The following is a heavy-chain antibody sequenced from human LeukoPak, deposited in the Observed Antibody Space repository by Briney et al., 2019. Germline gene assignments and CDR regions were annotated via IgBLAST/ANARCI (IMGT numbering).Heavy chain of an antibody. CDR2: ISGSGGST. CDR3: AKERGGYFYGQFDY. D-gene: IGHD5-18*01. J-gene: IGHJ4*02. CDR1: GFTFSSYA. Sequence: PGGSLRLSCAASGFTFSSYAMSWVRQAPGKGLEWVSGISGSGGSTYYADSVKGRFTISRDNSKDTLYLQMNGLRAEDTAVYYCAKERGGYFYGQFDYWGQGTLVTVSS. V-gene: IGHV3-23*01.